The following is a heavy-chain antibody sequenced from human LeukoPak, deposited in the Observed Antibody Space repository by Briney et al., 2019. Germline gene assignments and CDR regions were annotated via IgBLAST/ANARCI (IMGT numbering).Heavy chain of an antibody. Sequence: ASVKVSCKASGYIFTGYHIHWVRQAPGQGLEWMGWINPKSGGTNYAQKFQGRVTLTRETSIGTAYMELSSLRSEDTAVYYCATGGSGWHPNEIDYWGQGTLVTVSS. V-gene: IGHV1-2*02. CDR3: ATGGSGWHPNEIDY. J-gene: IGHJ4*02. CDR2: INPKSGGT. CDR1: GYIFTGYH. D-gene: IGHD6-19*01.